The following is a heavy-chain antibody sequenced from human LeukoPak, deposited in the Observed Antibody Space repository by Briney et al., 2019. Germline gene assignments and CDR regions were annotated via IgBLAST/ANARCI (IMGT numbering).Heavy chain of an antibody. CDR1: GFTFSSYG. CDR3: ARETWSDCSGGSCYAYYYYYYMDV. Sequence: GGSLRLSCAASGFTFSSYGMHWVRQAPGKGLEWVAVISYDGSNKYYADSVKGRFTISRDNSKNTLYLQMNSLRAEDTAVYYCARETWSDCSGGSCYAYYYYYYMDVWGKGTTVTVSS. V-gene: IGHV3-30*03. J-gene: IGHJ6*03. D-gene: IGHD2-15*01. CDR2: ISYDGSNK.